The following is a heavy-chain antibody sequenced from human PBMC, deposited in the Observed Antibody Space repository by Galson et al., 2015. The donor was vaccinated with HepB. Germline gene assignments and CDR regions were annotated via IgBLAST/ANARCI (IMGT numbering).Heavy chain of an antibody. CDR3: ATAHDYGDYSLFY. J-gene: IGHJ4*02. D-gene: IGHD4-17*01. CDR1: GYTLTELS. Sequence: SVKVSCKVSGYTLTELSMHWVRQAPGKGLEWMGGFDPEDGETIYAQKFQGRVTMTEDTSTDTAYMELSSLRSEDTAVYYCATAHDYGDYSLFYWGQGTLVTVSS. CDR2: FDPEDGET. V-gene: IGHV1-24*01.